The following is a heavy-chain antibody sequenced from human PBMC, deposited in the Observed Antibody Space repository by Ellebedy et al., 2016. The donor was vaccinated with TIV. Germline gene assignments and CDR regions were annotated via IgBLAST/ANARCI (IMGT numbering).Heavy chain of an antibody. J-gene: IGHJ4*02. CDR1: GFTFTSYW. CDR2: CKYKAVNYST. V-gene: IGHV3-72*01. D-gene: IGHD3-10*01. Sequence: PGGSLRLSCEASGFTFTSYWLYWVRQAPGKGLEWVGRCKYKAVNYSTDYAASVKGRLTISRDDSRNSLNLHMNSLKVEDTAVYYCACFLAGRIYWGQGTLVTVSS. CDR3: ACFLAGRIY.